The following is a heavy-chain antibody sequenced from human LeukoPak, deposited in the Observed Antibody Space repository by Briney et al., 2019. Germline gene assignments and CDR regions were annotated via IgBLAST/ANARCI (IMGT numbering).Heavy chain of an antibody. CDR3: VKGGHLSYSACWYFDL. D-gene: IGHD2-15*01. CDR2: IDPKSGDT. CDR1: GYTFIDYY. Sequence: GASVKVSCKASGYTFIDYYIHWLRQAPGQGLEWMGWIDPKSGDTNLAQKIRGRVTMPRETSTRTAHMELTRLTSDDTAVYYCVKGGHLSYSACWYFDLWGRGTLVTVSS. V-gene: IGHV1-2*02. J-gene: IGHJ2*01.